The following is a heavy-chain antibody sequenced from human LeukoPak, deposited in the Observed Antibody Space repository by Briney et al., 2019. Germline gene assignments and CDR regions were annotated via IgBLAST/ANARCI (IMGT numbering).Heavy chain of an antibody. Sequence: PSQTLPLTCTVSGGSISSGDYYWTWIRQPPGKGLEWIGYIFYTGNTYYNPSLKGRVIISVDGSKNQFSLNLSSVTAADTAVYYCARQRTKSSGYYYGFKAVDYYYGMDVWGQGTTVTVSS. D-gene: IGHD3-22*01. CDR3: ARQRTKSSGYYYGFKAVDYYYGMDV. CDR1: GGSISSGDYY. CDR2: IFYTGNT. V-gene: IGHV4-30-4*01. J-gene: IGHJ6*02.